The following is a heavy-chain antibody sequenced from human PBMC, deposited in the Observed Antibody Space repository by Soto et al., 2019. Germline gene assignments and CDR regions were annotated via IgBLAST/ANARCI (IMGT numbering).Heavy chain of an antibody. CDR2: IYFSGST. CDR1: GGSISSGDYY. CDR3: ARLLQGQADY. V-gene: IGHV4-39*01. J-gene: IGHJ4*02. Sequence: QLQLQESGPGLVKPSETLSLTCTVSGGSISSGDYYWGWIRQPPGKGLEWIASIYFSGSTYYNPSLKSRGTISVDTSKRQFSLKLTSVTAADTAVYYCARLLQGQADYWGQGTLVTVSS.